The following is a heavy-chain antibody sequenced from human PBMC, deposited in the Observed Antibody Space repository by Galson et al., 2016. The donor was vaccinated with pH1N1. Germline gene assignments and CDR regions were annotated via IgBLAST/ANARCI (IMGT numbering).Heavy chain of an antibody. D-gene: IGHD3-9*01. CDR2: IKHDASEK. J-gene: IGHJ4*02. CDR3: TRDLGSTGYLKY. CDR1: GFIFKNFW. Sequence: SLRLSCAASGFIFKNFWMTWVRQAPGAGLEWVANIKHDASEKYYVDSVKGRFTISRDNAKKSLYLEMGSLRAEDTAVYYCTRDLGSTGYLKYWGQGIPVTVSA. V-gene: IGHV3-7*03.